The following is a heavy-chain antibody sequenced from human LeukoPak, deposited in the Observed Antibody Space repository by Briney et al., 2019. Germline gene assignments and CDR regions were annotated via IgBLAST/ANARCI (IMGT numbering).Heavy chain of an antibody. D-gene: IGHD2-15*01. CDR3: ARDKGDCSGGSCYDAFDI. CDR1: GFTFSSYA. Sequence: GGSLRLSCAASGFTFSSYAMSWVRQAPGKGLEWVANIKQDGSEKYYVDSVKGRFTISRDNAKNSLYLQMNSLRAEDTAVYYCARDKGDCSGGSCYDAFDIWGQGTMVTVSS. CDR2: IKQDGSEK. V-gene: IGHV3-7*01. J-gene: IGHJ3*02.